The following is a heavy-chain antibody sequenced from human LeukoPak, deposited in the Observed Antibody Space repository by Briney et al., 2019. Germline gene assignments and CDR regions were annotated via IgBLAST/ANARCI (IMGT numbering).Heavy chain of an antibody. Sequence: GGSLRLSCAASGFTFSSYSMNWVRQAPGKGLEWVSYISSVSSPISYADSVKGRFTISRDNAKNSLYLQMNSLRAEDTAVYYCARDYGDAFDVWGQGTMVTVSS. D-gene: IGHD4-17*01. CDR3: ARDYGDAFDV. CDR1: GFTFSSYS. V-gene: IGHV3-48*01. CDR2: ISSVSSPI. J-gene: IGHJ3*01.